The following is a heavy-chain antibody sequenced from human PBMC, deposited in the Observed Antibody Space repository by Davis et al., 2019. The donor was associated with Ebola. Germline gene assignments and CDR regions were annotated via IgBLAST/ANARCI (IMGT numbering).Heavy chain of an antibody. D-gene: IGHD3-22*01. CDR3: ARDGYYYDSSGYYGY. J-gene: IGHJ4*02. CDR1: GFTFSSYT. CDR2: ISSTSYYI. Sequence: GESLKISCAASGFTFSSYTMNWVRQAPGKGLEWVSSISSTSYYIYYADSLKGRFTISRDDAKNSLYLQMNSLRAEDTAVYYCARDGYYYDSSGYYGYWGQGTLVTVSS. V-gene: IGHV3-21*01.